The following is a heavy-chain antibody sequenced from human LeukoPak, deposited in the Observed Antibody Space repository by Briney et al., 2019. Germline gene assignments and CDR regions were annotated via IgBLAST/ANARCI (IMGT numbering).Heavy chain of an antibody. CDR3: ARTPAIEAYFDY. Sequence: PGGSLRLSCAASGFTFSSYSMNWVRQAPGKGLEWVSSISSSSSYTYYADSVKGRFTISRDNAKNSLYLQMNSLRAEDTAVYYCARTPAIEAYFDYWGQGTLVTVSS. J-gene: IGHJ4*02. V-gene: IGHV3-21*01. CDR2: ISSSSSYT. CDR1: GFTFSSYS. D-gene: IGHD2-2*01.